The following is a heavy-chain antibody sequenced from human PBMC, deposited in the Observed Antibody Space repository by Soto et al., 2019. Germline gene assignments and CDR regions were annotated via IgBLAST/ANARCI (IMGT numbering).Heavy chain of an antibody. V-gene: IGHV4-34*01. CDR3: ARGPLNRVVTINPHYYYYMDV. Sequence: QVQLQQWGAGLLKPSETLSLTCAVYGGSFSGYYWSWIRQPPGKGLEWIGEINHSGSTNYNPSLKSRVTISVDTSKNQFSLKLSSVTAADSAVYYCARGPLNRVVTINPHYYYYMDVWGKGTTVTVSS. D-gene: IGHD3-10*01. CDR1: GGSFSGYY. CDR2: INHSGST. J-gene: IGHJ6*03.